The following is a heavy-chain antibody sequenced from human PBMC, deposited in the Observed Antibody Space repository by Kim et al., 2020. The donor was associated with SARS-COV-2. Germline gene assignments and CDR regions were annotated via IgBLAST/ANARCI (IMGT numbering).Heavy chain of an antibody. D-gene: IGHD4-17*01. CDR1: GGTFSSYA. V-gene: IGHV1-69*13. J-gene: IGHJ4*02. Sequence: SVKVSCKASGGTFSSYAISWVRQAPGQGLEWMGGIIPIFGTANYAQKFQGRVTITADESTSTAYMELSSLRSEDTAVYYCAREATVVTGFRNFDYWGQGTLVTVSS. CDR2: IIPIFGTA. CDR3: AREATVVTGFRNFDY.